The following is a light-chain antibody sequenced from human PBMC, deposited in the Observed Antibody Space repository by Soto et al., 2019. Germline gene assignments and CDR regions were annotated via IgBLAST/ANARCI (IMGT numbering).Light chain of an antibody. CDR1: TANIGKNY. CDR3: AAWDDRMSGRV. J-gene: IGLJ3*02. CDR2: SDN. V-gene: IGLV1-47*02. Sequence: QSVLTQSPSTSGTHGQRVTISCSGNTANIGKNYVYWYQQFPVTAPKLLIYSDNQRPSWVPDRFSVSKSDTSASLAISGLRSEDEAVYYCAAWDDRMSGRVFGGGTKLTVL.